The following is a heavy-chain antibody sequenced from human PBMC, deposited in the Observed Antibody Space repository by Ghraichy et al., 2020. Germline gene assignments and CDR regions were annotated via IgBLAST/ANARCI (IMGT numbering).Heavy chain of an antibody. V-gene: IGHV4-34*01. D-gene: IGHD3-9*01. CDR3: ARGFYGILPGLNYGMDV. CDR1: GGSFSGYY. CDR2: INHSGST. J-gene: IGHJ6*02. Sequence: SETLSLTCAVYGGSFSGYYWSWIRQPPGKGLEWIGEINHSGSTNYNPSLKSRVTISVDTSKNQFSLKLSPVTAADTAVYYCARGFYGILPGLNYGMDVWGQGTTVTVSS.